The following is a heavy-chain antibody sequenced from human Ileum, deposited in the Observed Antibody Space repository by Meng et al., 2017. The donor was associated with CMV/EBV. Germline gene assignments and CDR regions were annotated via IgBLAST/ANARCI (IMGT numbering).Heavy chain of an antibody. Sequence: GGSLRLSCAASGFTFSSYSMNWVRQAPGKGLEWVSSISSSSSYIYYADSVKGRFTISRDNAKNSLYLQMNSLRAEDTAVYYCARNPDYCSSTSCYVWYYGKDVWGQGTTVTVSS. J-gene: IGHJ6*02. V-gene: IGHV3-21*01. CDR3: ARNPDYCSSTSCYVWYYGKDV. D-gene: IGHD2-2*01. CDR1: GFTFSSYS. CDR2: ISSSSSYI.